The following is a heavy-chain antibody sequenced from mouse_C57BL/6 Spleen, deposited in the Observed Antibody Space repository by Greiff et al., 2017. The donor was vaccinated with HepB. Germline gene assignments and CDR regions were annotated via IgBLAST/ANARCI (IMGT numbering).Heavy chain of an antibody. V-gene: IGHV1-39*01. D-gene: IGHD1-1*01. Sequence: VHVKQSGPELVKPGASVKISCKASGYSFTDYNMNWVKQSNGKSLEWIGVINPNYGTTSYNQKFKGKATLTVDQSSSTAYMQLNSLTSEDSAVYYCARNYGSSLWYFDVWGTGTTVTVSS. CDR1: GYSFTDYN. J-gene: IGHJ1*03. CDR3: ARNYGSSLWYFDV. CDR2: INPNYGTT.